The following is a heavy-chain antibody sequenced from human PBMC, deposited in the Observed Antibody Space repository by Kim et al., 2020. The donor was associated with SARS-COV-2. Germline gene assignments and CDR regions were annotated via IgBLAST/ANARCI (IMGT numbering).Heavy chain of an antibody. CDR2: IYPGDSDT. V-gene: IGHV5-51*01. CDR1: GYSFTSYW. CDR3: ARQNPPYSSSSRWFDP. J-gene: IGHJ5*02. Sequence: GESLQISCKGSGYSFTSYWIGWVRQMPGKGLEWMGIIYPGDSDTRYSPSFQGQVTISADKSISTAYLQWSSLKASDTAMYYCARQNPPYSSSSRWFDPWGQGTLVTVSS. D-gene: IGHD6-6*01.